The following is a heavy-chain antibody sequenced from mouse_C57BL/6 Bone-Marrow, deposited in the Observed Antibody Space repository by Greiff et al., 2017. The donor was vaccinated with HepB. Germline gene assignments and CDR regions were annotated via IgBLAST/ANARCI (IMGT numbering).Heavy chain of an antibody. V-gene: IGHV1-59*01. D-gene: IGHD2-12*01. Sequence: VQLQQPGAELVRPGTSVKLSCKASGYTFTSYWMHWVKQRPGQGLEWIGVIDPSDSYTNYNQKFKGKATLTVDTSSSTAYMQLSSLTSEDSAVYYCARPYYNWGQGTTLTVSS. J-gene: IGHJ2*01. CDR3: ARPYYN. CDR1: GYTFTSYW. CDR2: IDPSDSYT.